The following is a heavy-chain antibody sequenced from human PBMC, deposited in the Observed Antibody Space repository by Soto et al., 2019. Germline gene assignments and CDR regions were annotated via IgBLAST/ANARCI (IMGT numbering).Heavy chain of an antibody. V-gene: IGHV1-69*01. J-gene: IGHJ6*02. D-gene: IGHD2-2*02. CDR1: GGTFSSYA. CDR2: IIPIFGTA. CDR3: ARDWRDIVVVPAAIPYYYYCMDV. Sequence: QVQLVQSGAEVKKPGSSVKVSCKASGGTFSSYAISWVRQAPGQGLEWMGGIIPIFGTANYAQKFQGRVTITADESTSTAYMELSSLRSEDTAVYYCARDWRDIVVVPAAIPYYYYCMDVWGQGTTVTVSS.